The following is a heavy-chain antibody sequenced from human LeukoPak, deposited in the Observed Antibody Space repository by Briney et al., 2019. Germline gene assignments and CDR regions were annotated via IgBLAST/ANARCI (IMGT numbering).Heavy chain of an antibody. D-gene: IGHD6-19*01. Sequence: GGSLRLSCIASGFSFSEYYMSWIRQAPGKGQEWISDISSSGDIKSYGGSVGGRFTISRDNSKNSLYLQMDSLRAEDTAVYYCAREILAGTFDYWGQETLLTVAS. CDR1: GFSFSEYY. J-gene: IGHJ4*02. CDR2: ISSSGDIK. CDR3: AREILAGTFDY. V-gene: IGHV3-11*01.